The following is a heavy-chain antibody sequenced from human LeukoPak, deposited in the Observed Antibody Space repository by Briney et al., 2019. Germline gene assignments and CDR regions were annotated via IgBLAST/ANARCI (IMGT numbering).Heavy chain of an antibody. CDR1: GYTFTSYY. V-gene: IGHV1-46*01. J-gene: IGHJ3*02. CDR3: ARQLPYYQVRGVMDDFEI. D-gene: IGHD3-10*02. CDR2: INPSGGST. Sequence: ASVKVSCKASGYTFTSYYMHWVRQAPGQGLEWMGIINPSGGSTSYAQKFQGRVTMTRDMSTSTVYMELSSLRSEDTAVYYCARQLPYYQVRGVMDDFEIWGQGTMVTVSS.